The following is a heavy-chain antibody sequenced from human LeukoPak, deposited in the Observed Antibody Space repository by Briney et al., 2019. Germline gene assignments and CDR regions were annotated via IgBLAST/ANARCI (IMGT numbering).Heavy chain of an antibody. J-gene: IGHJ4*02. D-gene: IGHD3-10*01. CDR1: GFTFSSYG. V-gene: IGHV3-30*18. CDR2: ISYDGSNK. Sequence: GGSLRLSCAASGFTFSSYGMHWVRQAPGKGLEWVAVISYDGSNKYYADSVKGRFTISRDNSKNTLYLQMNSLRAEDTAVYYCAKVSWPGSIGVGRGDYFDYWGQGTLVTVSS. CDR3: AKVSWPGSIGVGRGDYFDY.